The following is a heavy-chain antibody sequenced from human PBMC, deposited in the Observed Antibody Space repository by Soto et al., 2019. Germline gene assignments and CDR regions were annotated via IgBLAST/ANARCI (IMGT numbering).Heavy chain of an antibody. D-gene: IGHD1-26*01. Sequence: SETLSLTCTVAGGSISSYYWSWIRQPPGKRLEWIEYIYYSGSTNYNPSLKSRVTISVDTSKNQFSLKLSSVIAADTAVYYCARDLLAFDYWGQGTLVTVSS. CDR3: ARDLLAFDY. V-gene: IGHV4-59*01. CDR2: IYYSGST. J-gene: IGHJ4*02. CDR1: GGSISSYY.